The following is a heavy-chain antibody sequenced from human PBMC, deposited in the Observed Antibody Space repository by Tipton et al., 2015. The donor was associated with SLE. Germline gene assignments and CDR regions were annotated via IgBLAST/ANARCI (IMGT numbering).Heavy chain of an antibody. Sequence: TLSLTCTVSGGSINNTSSYWGFIRLPPGKGLEWIGRIYISGSTDYSPSLESRVTMSIDTSKNQFSLKLTSVIAADTAVYYCARDGGSSWFDENWFDPWGQGTLVTVSS. D-gene: IGHD6-13*01. CDR1: GGSINNTSSY. CDR2: IYISGST. CDR3: ARDGGSSWFDENWFDP. J-gene: IGHJ5*02. V-gene: IGHV4-61*02.